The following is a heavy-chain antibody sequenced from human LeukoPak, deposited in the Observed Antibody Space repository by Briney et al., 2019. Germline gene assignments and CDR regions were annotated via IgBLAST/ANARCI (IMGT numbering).Heavy chain of an antibody. J-gene: IGHJ4*02. D-gene: IGHD3-22*01. CDR1: GFTVRGNY. Sequence: GGSLRLSCAASGFTVRGNYMSWVRQAPGKGLEWVSVIYSSERTYYAESVQGRFTVFRDDSGNAIYLQMDSLRAEDTAVYYCAREAYYHDTTGRFDLWGQGTLVTVSS. CDR2: IYSSERT. CDR3: AREAYYHDTTGRFDL. V-gene: IGHV3-53*01.